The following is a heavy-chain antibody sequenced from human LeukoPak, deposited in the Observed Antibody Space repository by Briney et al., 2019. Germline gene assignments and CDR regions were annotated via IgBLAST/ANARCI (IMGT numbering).Heavy chain of an antibody. Sequence: GGSLRLSCAASGFTFINYWMSWVRQAPGKGLEWVANINHYGSEKYYVDSVKDRFTISRDNAKNSLYLQMNRLRAEDTAVYYCARGRGVAGRYYYYMDVWGKGTTVTVSS. CDR3: ARGRGVAGRYYYYMDV. CDR2: INHYGSEK. D-gene: IGHD6-19*01. V-gene: IGHV3-7*03. J-gene: IGHJ6*03. CDR1: GFTFINYW.